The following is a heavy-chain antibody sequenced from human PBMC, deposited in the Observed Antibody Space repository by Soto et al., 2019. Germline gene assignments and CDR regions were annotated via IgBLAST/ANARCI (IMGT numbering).Heavy chain of an antibody. CDR3: ARPDGSSWAAPFGS. CDR1: GASITSGNYY. V-gene: IGHV4-39*01. D-gene: IGHD6-13*01. CDR2: SSYTGNT. Sequence: SETLSLTCTVSGASITSGNYYWGWIRQPPGKGLQWIGSSSYTGNTYFNPSLRSRVTISFDTSKNQFSLRLTSVTASDTAVYYCARPDGSSWAAPFGSWGQGTLVTVS. J-gene: IGHJ4*02.